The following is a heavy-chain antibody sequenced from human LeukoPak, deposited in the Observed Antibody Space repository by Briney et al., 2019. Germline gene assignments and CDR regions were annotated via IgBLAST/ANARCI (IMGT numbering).Heavy chain of an antibody. CDR2: IIPIFGTA. D-gene: IGHD3-22*01. J-gene: IGHJ4*02. CDR3: ARGSRRDSSGYYGY. Sequence: SVKVSCKASGGTFSSYAISGVRQAPGQGLEWMGGIIPIFGTANYAQKFQGRVTITADESTSTACMELSSLRSEDTAVYYCARGSRRDSSGYYGYWGQGTLVTVSS. CDR1: GGTFSSYA. V-gene: IGHV1-69*13.